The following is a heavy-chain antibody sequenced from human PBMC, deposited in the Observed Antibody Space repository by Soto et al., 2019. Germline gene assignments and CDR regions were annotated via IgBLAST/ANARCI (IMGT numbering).Heavy chain of an antibody. V-gene: IGHV3-74*01. D-gene: IGHD2-2*01. CDR2: INSDGSST. Sequence: GGSLRLSCAASGFTFSSYWMHWVRQAPGKGLVWVSRINSDGSSTSYADSVKGRFTISRDNAKNTLYLQMNSLRAEDTAVCYCAREGGYCSSTSCPRQAFDIWGQGTMVTVSS. CDR3: AREGGYCSSTSCPRQAFDI. CDR1: GFTFSSYW. J-gene: IGHJ3*02.